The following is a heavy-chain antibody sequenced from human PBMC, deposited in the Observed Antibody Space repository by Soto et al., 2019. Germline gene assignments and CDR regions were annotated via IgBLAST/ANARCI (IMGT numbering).Heavy chain of an antibody. J-gene: IGHJ6*02. CDR2: IYHSGST. Sequence: SETLSLTCAVSGGSISSGGYSWSWIRQPPGKGLEWIGYIYHSGSTYYNPSLKSRVTISVDRSKNQFSLKLSSVTAADTAVYYCARGGYCSGGSCYMGYYGMDVWGQGTTVTVSS. V-gene: IGHV4-30-2*01. CDR3: ARGGYCSGGSCYMGYYGMDV. D-gene: IGHD2-15*01. CDR1: GGSISSGGYS.